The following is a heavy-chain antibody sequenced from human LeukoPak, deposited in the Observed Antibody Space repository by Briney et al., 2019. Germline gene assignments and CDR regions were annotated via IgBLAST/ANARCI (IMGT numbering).Heavy chain of an antibody. CDR1: GGSISSGGYY. J-gene: IGHJ5*02. CDR2: IYYSGST. D-gene: IGHD2-2*01. CDR3: AKSTSCCYSWFDP. Sequence: SETLSLTCTVSGGSISSGGYYWSWIRQHPGKGLEWIGYIYYSGSTYYNPSLKSRVTISVDTSKNQFSLKLSSVTAAVTAVYYCAKSTSCCYSWFDPWGQGTLVTVSS. V-gene: IGHV4-31*03.